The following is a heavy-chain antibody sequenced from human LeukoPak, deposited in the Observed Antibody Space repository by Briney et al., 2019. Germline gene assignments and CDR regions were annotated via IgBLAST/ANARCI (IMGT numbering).Heavy chain of an antibody. CDR1: GYTFTSYA. V-gene: IGHV1-3*01. D-gene: IGHD3-9*01. J-gene: IGHJ6*04. CDR2: INAGNGNT. CDR3: ASSLYDILTGCYYYYGMDV. Sequence: ASVKVSCKASGYTFTSYAMHWVRQAPGQRLEWMGWINAGNGNTKYSQKFQGRVTITRDTSASTAYMELSSLRSEDTAVYYCASSLYDILTGCYYYYGMDVWGKGTTVTVSS.